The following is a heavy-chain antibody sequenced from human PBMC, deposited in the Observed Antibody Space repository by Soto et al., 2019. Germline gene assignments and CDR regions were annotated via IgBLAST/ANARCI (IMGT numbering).Heavy chain of an antibody. J-gene: IGHJ5*02. CDR3: VKDPWNYPAYNWFDP. V-gene: IGHV3-23*01. D-gene: IGHD1-7*01. CDR2: ISGSGGST. CDR1: GFTFSSYA. Sequence: PGGSLRLSCAASGFTFSSYAMSWVRQAPGKRLEWVSAISGSGGSTYYADPGKGRFTISRDNSKNTLYLQMNSMRDEDTAVYYCVKDPWNYPAYNWFDPWGQGTLVTVSS.